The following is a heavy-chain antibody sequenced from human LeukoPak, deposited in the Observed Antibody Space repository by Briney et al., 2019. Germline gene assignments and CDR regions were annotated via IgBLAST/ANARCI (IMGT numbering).Heavy chain of an antibody. CDR2: INPNSGGT. CDR3: ARDDVARYCSSTSCRDSNYYYYGMDV. V-gene: IGHV1-2*02. D-gene: IGHD2-2*01. CDR1: GYTFTGYY. J-gene: IGHJ6*02. Sequence: ASVKVSCKASGYTFTGYYMHWVRQAPGQGLEWMGWINPNSGGTNYAQKFQGRVTMTRDTSISTAYIELSRLRSDDTAVYYCARDDVARYCSSTSCRDSNYYYYGMDVWGQGTTVTVSS.